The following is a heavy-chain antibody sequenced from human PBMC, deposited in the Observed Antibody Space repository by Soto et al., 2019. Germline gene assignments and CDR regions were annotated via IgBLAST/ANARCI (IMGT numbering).Heavy chain of an antibody. CDR1: GGTFSSYA. Sequence: QVQLVQSGAEVKKPGASVKVSCKASGGTFSSYAISWVRQAPGQGLEWMGGIIHIFGTANYAQKFQGRVTITADKSTSTAYMELSSLRSEDTAVYYCASPHLGSSGWTDWGQGTLVTVSS. V-gene: IGHV1-69*06. D-gene: IGHD6-19*01. CDR2: IIHIFGTA. J-gene: IGHJ4*02. CDR3: ASPHLGSSGWTD.